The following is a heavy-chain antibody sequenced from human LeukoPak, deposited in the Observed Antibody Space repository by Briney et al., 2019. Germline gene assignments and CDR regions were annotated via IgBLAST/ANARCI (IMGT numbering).Heavy chain of an antibody. CDR2: ISYSGST. V-gene: IGHV4-59*01. CDR3: ARVGRGDYVWGSYSFDY. D-gene: IGHD3-16*01. Sequence: SETLSLTCTVAGDYISSYHWSWIRQPPGKGPEWIGYISYSGSTSCNPSLKSRVTISVDTSENQFSLKLSSVTASDTAVYYCARVGRGDYVWGSYSFDYWGQGTLVTVSS. CDR1: GDYISSYH. J-gene: IGHJ4*02.